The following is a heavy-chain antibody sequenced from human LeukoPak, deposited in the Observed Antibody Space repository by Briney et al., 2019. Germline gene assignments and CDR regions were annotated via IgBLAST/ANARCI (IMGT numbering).Heavy chain of an antibody. Sequence: PGGSLRLSCAAPGFTFSSYAMSWVRQAPGKGLEWVSAISGSGGSTYYADSVKGRFTISRDNSKNTLYLQMNSLRAEDTAVYYCAKDLEYGYYYDSSGYYSGFDYWGQGTLVTVSS. CDR3: AKDLEYGYYYDSSGYYSGFDY. CDR1: GFTFSSYA. V-gene: IGHV3-23*01. J-gene: IGHJ4*02. D-gene: IGHD3-22*01. CDR2: ISGSGGST.